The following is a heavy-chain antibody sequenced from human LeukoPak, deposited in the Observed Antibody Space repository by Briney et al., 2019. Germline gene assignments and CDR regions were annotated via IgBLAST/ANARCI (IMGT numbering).Heavy chain of an antibody. CDR2: INPNSGGT. J-gene: IGHJ5*02. D-gene: IGHD3-10*01. CDR1: GYTFTGYY. Sequence: ASVKVSCKASGYTFTGYYMHWVRQAPGQGLEWMGWINPNSGGTNYAQKFQGRVTMTRDTSISTAYMELSRLRSDDTAVYYCARDLRVRGVISSFDPWGQGTLVTVSS. CDR3: ARDLRVRGVISSFDP. V-gene: IGHV1-2*02.